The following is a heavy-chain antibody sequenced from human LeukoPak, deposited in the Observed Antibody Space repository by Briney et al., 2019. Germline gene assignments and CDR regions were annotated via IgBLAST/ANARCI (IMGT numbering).Heavy chain of an antibody. J-gene: IGHJ6*02. Sequence: SETLSLTCTVSGGSISSYCWSWIRQPPGKGLEWIGYIYYSGSTNYNPSLKSRVTISVDTSKNQFSLKLSSVTAADTAVYYCARAPHSSGWYVRGYYYYGMDVWGQGTTVTVSS. CDR1: GGSISSYC. D-gene: IGHD6-19*01. CDR2: IYYSGST. CDR3: ARAPHSSGWYVRGYYYYGMDV. V-gene: IGHV4-59*01.